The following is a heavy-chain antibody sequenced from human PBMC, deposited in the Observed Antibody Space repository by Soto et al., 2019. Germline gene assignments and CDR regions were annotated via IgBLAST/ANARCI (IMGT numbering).Heavy chain of an antibody. D-gene: IGHD2-15*01. J-gene: IGHJ5*01. V-gene: IGHV4-4*02. CDR3: ARGGYCSGGSCSGWFDS. CDR2: IYQTGNT. CDR1: GVSLTTNNW. Sequence: QVQLQESGPGLVKPSETLSLTCAVSGVSLTTNNWWTWVRQAPGKGLEWVGEIYQTGNTNYNPSLKSRVIASLDKSKNQFFLKLTSVTAADTAIYYCARGGYCSGGSCSGWFDSWGQGTLVTVSS.